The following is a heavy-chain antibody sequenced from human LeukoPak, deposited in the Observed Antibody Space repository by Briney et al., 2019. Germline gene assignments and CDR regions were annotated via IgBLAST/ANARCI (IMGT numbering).Heavy chain of an antibody. CDR1: GFTVSSNY. D-gene: IGHD2-15*01. V-gene: IGHV3-53*01. J-gene: IGHJ3*02. CDR3: ASDLRGCSGGSFYSRAFDI. Sequence: GGSLRLSCAVSGFTVSSNYMSWVRQAPGKGLEWVSVIYSSGSTYYAASVKGRVTISRDTSKNPLYLQMNSLRAEDTAVYYCASDLRGCSGGSFYSRAFDIWGQGTMVNVSS. CDR2: IYSSGST.